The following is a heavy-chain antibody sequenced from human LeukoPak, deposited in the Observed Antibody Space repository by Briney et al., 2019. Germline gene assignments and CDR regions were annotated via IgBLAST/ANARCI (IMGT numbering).Heavy chain of an antibody. CDR1: GFTFSSYA. D-gene: IGHD1-14*01. J-gene: IGHJ4*02. CDR2: TRNKANSYTT. V-gene: IGHV3-72*01. Sequence: GGSLRLSCAASGFTFSSYAMSWVRQAPGKGLEWVGRTRNKANSYTTEYAASVKGRFTTSRDDSKNSLYLQMNSLKTEDTAVYYCARDLLSTEDWGQGTLVTVSS. CDR3: ARDLLSTED.